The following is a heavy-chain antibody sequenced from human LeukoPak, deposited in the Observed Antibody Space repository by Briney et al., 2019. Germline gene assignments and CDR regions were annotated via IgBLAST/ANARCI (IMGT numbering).Heavy chain of an antibody. D-gene: IGHD1-26*01. CDR3: ARFTWEKLQHSDY. CDR1: GYTFTSYG. J-gene: IGHJ4*02. V-gene: IGHV1-18*01. Sequence: WASVKVSCKASGYTFTSYGISWVRQAPGQGREWMGWISAYNGNTNYAQKLQGRVTMTTDTPTSTADIELRSMRSDDTAVYYCARFTWEKLQHSDYWGQGTLVTVSS. CDR2: ISAYNGNT.